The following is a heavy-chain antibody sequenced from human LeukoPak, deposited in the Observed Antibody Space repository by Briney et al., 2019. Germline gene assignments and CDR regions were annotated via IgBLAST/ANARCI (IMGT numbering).Heavy chain of an antibody. V-gene: IGHV1-69*05. CDR3: ARGRVTMIVVVITIDAFDI. D-gene: IGHD3-22*01. CDR2: IIPIFGTA. J-gene: IGHJ3*02. CDR1: GGTFSSYA. Sequence: SVKVSCKASGGTFSSYAISWVRQAPGQGLEWMGGIIPIFGTANYAQKFQGRVTITTDESTRTAYMELSSLRSEDTAVYYCARGRVTMIVVVITIDAFDIWGQGTMVTVSS.